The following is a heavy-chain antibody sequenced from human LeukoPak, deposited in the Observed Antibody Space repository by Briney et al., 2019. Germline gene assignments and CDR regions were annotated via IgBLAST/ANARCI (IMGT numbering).Heavy chain of an antibody. Sequence: AASVNVSCEASGYSFNDYYIHWARQAPVQGLEWMGWINPNRGGTSYAQKFQGRVTMTRDTSITTAYMELSSLRSDDTAMYYCAGDTCDGVTCYNWFDPWGQGTLVTVSS. CDR3: AGDTCDGVTCYNWFDP. J-gene: IGHJ5*02. D-gene: IGHD4-17*01. CDR2: INPNRGGT. CDR1: GYSFNDYY. V-gene: IGHV1-2*02.